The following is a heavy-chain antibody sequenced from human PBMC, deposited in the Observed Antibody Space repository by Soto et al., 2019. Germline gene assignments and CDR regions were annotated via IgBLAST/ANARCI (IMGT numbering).Heavy chain of an antibody. CDR3: ARERLTSYYYYGMDV. CDR1: GGSISSYY. J-gene: IGHJ6*02. CDR2: IYYSGST. D-gene: IGHD3-22*01. V-gene: IGHV4-59*01. Sequence: SETLSLTCTVSGGSISSYYWSWIRQPPGKGLEWIGYIYYSGSTNYNPSLKSRVSISVATSKNQFSLKLSSVTAADTAVYYCARERLTSYYYYGMDVWGQGTTVTASS.